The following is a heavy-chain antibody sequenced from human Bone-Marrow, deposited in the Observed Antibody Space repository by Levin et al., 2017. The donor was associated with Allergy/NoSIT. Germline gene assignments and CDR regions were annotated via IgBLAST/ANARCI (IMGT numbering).Heavy chain of an antibody. CDR2: INGGGTAT. Sequence: GGSLRLSCAASGFTFGIYAMTWVRQFPGKGLEWVSTINGGGTATYYTDSVRGRFTISRDNSKNTLYLQMNSLGADDTAVYYCAKALQHWNDAPFDYWGQGTLVTVSS. CDR3: AKALQHWNDAPFDY. J-gene: IGHJ4*02. V-gene: IGHV3-23*01. CDR1: GFTFGIYA. D-gene: IGHD1-1*01.